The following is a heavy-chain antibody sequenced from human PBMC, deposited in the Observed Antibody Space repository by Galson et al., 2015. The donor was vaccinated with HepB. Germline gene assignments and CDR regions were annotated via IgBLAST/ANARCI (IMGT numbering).Heavy chain of an antibody. Sequence: SLRLSCAASGFTFSNSWMHWVRQTPGKGLVWVSRINTDGSSATYADSVKGRFTISRDNAKNTLYLQMNSLRAEDTAVYYCISSYWGAPNYWGQGTLDTVSS. V-gene: IGHV3-74*01. CDR3: ISSYWGAPNY. J-gene: IGHJ4*02. D-gene: IGHD3-10*01. CDR2: INTDGSSA. CDR1: GFTFSNSW.